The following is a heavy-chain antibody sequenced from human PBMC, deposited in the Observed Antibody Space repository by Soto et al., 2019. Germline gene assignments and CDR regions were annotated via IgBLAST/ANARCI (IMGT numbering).Heavy chain of an antibody. J-gene: IGHJ5*02. Sequence: QATVKESGPVVVKPTETLTLTCTVSGFSLSNAGLGVSWIRQPPGKALEWLAHIFSNDEKSYSTSLKSRLTISKDTSKSQVVLTMTNMDPVDTATYYCASTYSSSWYWFDPWGQGTLVTVSS. V-gene: IGHV2-26*04. D-gene: IGHD6-13*01. CDR3: ASTYSSSWYWFDP. CDR2: IFSNDEK. CDR1: GFSLSNAGLG.